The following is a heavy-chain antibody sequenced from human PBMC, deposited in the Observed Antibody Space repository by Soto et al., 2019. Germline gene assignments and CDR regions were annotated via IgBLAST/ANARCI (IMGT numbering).Heavy chain of an antibody. Sequence: LSLTCTISGGAIGSHYWTWIRQPAGKGLEWIGCIYGSGSTKYNPSLQSRVTMSLDTSKNQFSLRLESVTAADTAVYYCARGQRFSDWFDPWGQGTLVTVSS. D-gene: IGHD3-3*01. CDR1: GGAIGSHY. CDR2: IYGSGST. CDR3: ARGQRFSDWFDP. V-gene: IGHV4-4*07. J-gene: IGHJ5*02.